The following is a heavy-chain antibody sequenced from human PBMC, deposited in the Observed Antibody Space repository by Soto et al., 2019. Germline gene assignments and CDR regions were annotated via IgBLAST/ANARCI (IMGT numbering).Heavy chain of an antibody. CDR3: CIGWYDY. CDR1: GFPFSSYE. V-gene: IGHV3-48*03. Sequence: GSLRLSCAASGFPFSSYELNWVRQAPGKGLEWVSYISSSGSTIYYADSVKGRFTISRDNAKNSLYLQMNSLRAEDTAVYYCCIGWYDYWGQRTLVTVS. J-gene: IGHJ4*02. CDR2: ISSSGSTI. D-gene: IGHD6-19*01.